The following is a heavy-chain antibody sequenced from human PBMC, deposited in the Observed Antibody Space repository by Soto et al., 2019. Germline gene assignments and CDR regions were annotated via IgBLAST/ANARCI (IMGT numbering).Heavy chain of an antibody. CDR2: IYYSGST. J-gene: IGHJ5*02. CDR3: ASPNVGISGGDDWFDP. CDR1: GGSLSSHY. D-gene: IGHD6-25*01. V-gene: IGHV4-59*11. Sequence: QVQLQESGPGLVKPSEPLSLTCTVSGGSLSSHYWSWIRQPPGKGLEWIGYIYYSGSTNYNPSLKSRVPISVATSKNQFSLTLGSVTAADTAVYCWASPNVGISGGDDWFDPWVQGTLVTVSS.